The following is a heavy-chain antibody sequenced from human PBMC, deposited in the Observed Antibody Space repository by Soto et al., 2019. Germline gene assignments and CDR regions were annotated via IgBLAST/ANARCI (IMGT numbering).Heavy chain of an antibody. Sequence: SETMSLPSTVSDGSISSGGYCWSWIRQHPGKGLEWIGYIYYSGSTYYNPSLKSRVTISVDTSKNQFSLKLSSVTAADTAVYYCARGGTTAGYYFAYWGQGTLDTVSS. CDR3: ARGGTTAGYYFAY. CDR2: IYYSGST. D-gene: IGHD1-7*01. J-gene: IGHJ4*02. V-gene: IGHV4-31*03. CDR1: DGSISSGGYC.